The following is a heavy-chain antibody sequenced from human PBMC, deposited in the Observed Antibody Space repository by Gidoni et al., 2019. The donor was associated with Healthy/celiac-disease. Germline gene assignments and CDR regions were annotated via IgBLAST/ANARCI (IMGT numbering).Heavy chain of an antibody. Sequence: QVQLQESGPGLVKPSETLSLTCTVSGGSISSYYWSWIRQPPGKGLEWIGYIYYSGSTNYNPSLKSRVTISVDTSKNQFSLKLSSVTAADTAVYYCARDSSYDSSGSFFDYWGQGTLVTVSS. CDR2: IYYSGST. CDR1: GGSISSYY. J-gene: IGHJ4*02. CDR3: ARDSSYDSSGSFFDY. V-gene: IGHV4-59*01. D-gene: IGHD3-22*01.